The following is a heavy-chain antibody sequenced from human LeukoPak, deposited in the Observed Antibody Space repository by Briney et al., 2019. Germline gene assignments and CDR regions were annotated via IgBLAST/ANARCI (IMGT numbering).Heavy chain of an antibody. CDR3: AKRSLSGTWYFDL. J-gene: IGHJ2*01. Sequence: GGSLRLSCAASGFTYSRYAMSWVRQAPGKGLEWVSSISDNGAGTFYADSVKGRFTISRDNSDKTLYLQMNSLRAEDTAVYCCAKRSLSGTWYFDLWGRGTLVIVSS. D-gene: IGHD3-3*01. CDR1: GFTYSRYA. CDR2: ISDNGAGT. V-gene: IGHV3-23*01.